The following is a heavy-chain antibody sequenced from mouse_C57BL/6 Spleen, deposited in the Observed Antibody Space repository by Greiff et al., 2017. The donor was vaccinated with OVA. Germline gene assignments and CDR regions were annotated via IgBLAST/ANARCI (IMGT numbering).Heavy chain of an antibody. D-gene: IGHD5-2*01. CDR3: ARGGIEGYFDY. Sequence: VQLQQSGAELVKPGASVKLSCTASGFNIKDYYMHWVKQRTEQGLEWIGRIDPEDGVTKYAPKFQGKATITADTSSNTAYLQLSSLTSEDTAVYYCARGGIEGYFDYWGQGTTLTVSA. V-gene: IGHV14-2*01. J-gene: IGHJ2*01. CDR2: IDPEDGVT. CDR1: GFNIKDYY.